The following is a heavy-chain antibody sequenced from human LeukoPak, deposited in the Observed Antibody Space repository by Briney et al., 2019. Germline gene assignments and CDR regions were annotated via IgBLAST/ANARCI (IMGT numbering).Heavy chain of an antibody. V-gene: IGHV1-2*02. CDR1: GYTFTGYY. CDR3: ARGRNSVYYFNVVAPSYFDY. CDR2: INLNSGGT. D-gene: IGHD2-21*01. J-gene: IGHJ4*02. Sequence: ASVKVSCQASGYTFTGYYMHWVRQAPGQGLEWMGGINLNSGGTNYAQKFQGRVTMTRDTSINTAYMDLSRLRSDDTAVYYCARGRNSVYYFNVVAPSYFDYWGQGTLVTVS.